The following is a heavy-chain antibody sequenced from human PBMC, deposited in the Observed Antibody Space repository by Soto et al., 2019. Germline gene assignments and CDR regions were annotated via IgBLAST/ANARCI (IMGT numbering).Heavy chain of an antibody. CDR2: IMPVFPTP. V-gene: IGHV1-69*12. CDR3: ARDKDRQQLGGNYYYIMDV. D-gene: IGHD3-3*02. CDR1: GGTFRTSA. J-gene: IGHJ6*01. Sequence: QVQLVQSGAEVKKPGSSVKVSCKTSGGTFRTSAISWVRQAPGQGLEWMGGIMPVFPTPDYAQKFQGRVTITADESTGPAYMELSSLRSEDTAVYYCARDKDRQQLGGNYYYIMDVWGQGTTVTVSS.